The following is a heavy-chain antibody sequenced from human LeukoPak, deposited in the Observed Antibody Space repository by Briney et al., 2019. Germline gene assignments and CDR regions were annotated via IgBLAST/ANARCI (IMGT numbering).Heavy chain of an antibody. D-gene: IGHD3-3*01. Sequence: SETLSLTCTVSGGSISSSSYYWGWIRQPPGKGLEWIGSIYYSGSTYYNPSLKSRVTISVDTSKNQFSLKLSSVTAADTAVYYCARGDYDFWNAPGGYIAAYFDYWGQGTLVTVSS. CDR1: GGSISSSSYY. CDR2: IYYSGST. J-gene: IGHJ4*02. V-gene: IGHV4-39*07. CDR3: ARGDYDFWNAPGGYIAAYFDY.